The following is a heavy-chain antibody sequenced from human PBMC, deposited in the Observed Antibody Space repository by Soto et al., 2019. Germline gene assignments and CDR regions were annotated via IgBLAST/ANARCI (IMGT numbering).Heavy chain of an antibody. D-gene: IGHD3-22*01. CDR1: GGTFSSYA. J-gene: IGHJ3*02. CDR2: IIPIFGTA. CDR3: ARVPSYYYDSSRPGAFDI. V-gene: IGHV1-69*13. Sequence: ASVKVSCKASGGTFSSYAISWVRQAPGQGLEWMGGIIPIFGTANYAQKFQGRVTITADESTSTAYMELSSLRYEDTAVYYCARVPSYYYDSSRPGAFDIWGQGTMVTVSS.